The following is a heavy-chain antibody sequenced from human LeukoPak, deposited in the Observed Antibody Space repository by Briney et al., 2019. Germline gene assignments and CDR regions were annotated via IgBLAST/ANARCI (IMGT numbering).Heavy chain of an antibody. J-gene: IGHJ4*02. Sequence: SETLCLTCTVSGGSISSGGYYWSWLRQHPGKGLEWIGYIYYSGSTYYNPSLKSRVTISVDTSKNQFSLKLSSVTAADTAVYYCAREAMYYYDSSGPESFFDYWGQGTLVTVSS. CDR2: IYYSGST. CDR3: AREAMYYYDSSGPESFFDY. V-gene: IGHV4-31*03. CDR1: GGSISSGGYY. D-gene: IGHD3-22*01.